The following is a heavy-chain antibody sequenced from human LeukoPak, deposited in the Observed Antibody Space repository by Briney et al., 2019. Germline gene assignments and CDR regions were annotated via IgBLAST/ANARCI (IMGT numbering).Heavy chain of an antibody. V-gene: IGHV3-11*01. CDR2: ISPSGSDI. Sequence: GGPLRLSCAASGFIFSDYYMTWIRQAPGKGLEWVSYISPSGSDIYYADSVKGRFTISRDNGKNSVYLQMNSLRADDTAMYYCARAVRAGGDYWGQGTLVTVSS. CDR1: GFIFSDYY. J-gene: IGHJ4*02. D-gene: IGHD3-22*01. CDR3: ARAVRAGGDY.